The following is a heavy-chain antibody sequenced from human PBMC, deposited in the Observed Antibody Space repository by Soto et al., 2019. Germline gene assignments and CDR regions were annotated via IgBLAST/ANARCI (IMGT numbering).Heavy chain of an antibody. Sequence: GASVKVSCKASGYTFTSYDINWVRQAPGQGLEWMGWFNPNSGNTGYAQKFQGRVTMTKNTSTSTAYMELSSLRSEDTAVYYCARDTRVVAVVLYFYYGMDVWGQGTTVTVSS. CDR1: GYTFTSYD. D-gene: IGHD6-19*01. V-gene: IGHV1-8*01. CDR3: ARDTRVVAVVLYFYYGMDV. CDR2: FNPNSGNT. J-gene: IGHJ6*02.